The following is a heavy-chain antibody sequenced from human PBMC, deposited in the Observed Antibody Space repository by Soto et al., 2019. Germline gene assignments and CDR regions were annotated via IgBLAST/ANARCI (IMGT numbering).Heavy chain of an antibody. CDR2: ISYDGSNK. V-gene: IGHV3-30*18. Sequence: SLRLSCAASGFTFSSYGMHWVRQAPGKGLEWVAVISYDGSNKYYADSVKGRFTISRDNSKNTLYLQMNSLRAEDTAVYYCAKSPGAEYYYGMDVWGQGTTVTVSS. CDR3: AKSPGAEYYYGMDV. D-gene: IGHD1-26*01. CDR1: GFTFSSYG. J-gene: IGHJ6*02.